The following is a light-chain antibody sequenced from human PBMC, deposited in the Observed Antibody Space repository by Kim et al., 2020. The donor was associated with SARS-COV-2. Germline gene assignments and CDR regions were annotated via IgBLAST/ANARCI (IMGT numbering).Light chain of an antibody. Sequence: LTQPPSASGSPGQSVTISCTGTSSDVGGYNYVSWYQQHPGKAPKLMIYEVSKRPSGVPDRFSGSKSGNTASLTVSGLQAEDEADYYCSSYAGSNNVVFGGGTKLTVL. CDR3: SSYAGSNNVV. V-gene: IGLV2-8*01. CDR2: EVS. J-gene: IGLJ2*01. CDR1: SSDVGGYNY.